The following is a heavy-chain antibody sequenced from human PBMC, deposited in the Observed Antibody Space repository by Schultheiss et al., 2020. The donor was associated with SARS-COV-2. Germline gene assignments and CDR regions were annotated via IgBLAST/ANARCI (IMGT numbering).Heavy chain of an antibody. V-gene: IGHV4-61*05. CDR1: SGSISSSSYY. J-gene: IGHJ5*02. CDR3: ARTQWLVRGNWFDP. CDR2: IYYSGST. D-gene: IGHD6-19*01. Sequence: SETLSLTCTVSSGSISSSSYYWGWIRQPPGKGLEWIGYIYYSGSTNYNPSLKSRVTISVDTSKNQFSLKLSSVTAADTAVYYCARTQWLVRGNWFDPWGQGTLVTVSS.